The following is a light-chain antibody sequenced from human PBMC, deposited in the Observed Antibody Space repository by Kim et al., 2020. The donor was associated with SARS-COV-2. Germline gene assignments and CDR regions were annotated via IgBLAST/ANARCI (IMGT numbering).Light chain of an antibody. CDR2: QDS. CDR3: QAWDSGVV. J-gene: IGLJ2*01. Sequence: SYELTQPPSVSVSPGQTASITCSGDKLGDKYACWYQQKPGQSPVLVIYQDSKRPSGIPEQFSGSNSGNTATLTISGTQAMDEADYYCQAWDSGVVFGGGTQLTVL. CDR1: KLGDKY. V-gene: IGLV3-1*01.